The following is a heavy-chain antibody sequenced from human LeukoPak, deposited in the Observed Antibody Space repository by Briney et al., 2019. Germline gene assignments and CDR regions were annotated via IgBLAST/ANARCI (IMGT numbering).Heavy chain of an antibody. J-gene: IGHJ6*02. CDR3: ARTLWFGELSYYGMDV. CDR1: GYTFTSYG. Sequence: ASVKVSCKASGYTFTSYGISWVRQAPGQGLEWMGWISAYNGNTNYAQKLQGRVTMATDTSTSTAYMELRSLRSDDTAVFYCARTLWFGELSYYGMDVWGQGTTVTVPS. V-gene: IGHV1-18*01. CDR2: ISAYNGNT. D-gene: IGHD3-10*01.